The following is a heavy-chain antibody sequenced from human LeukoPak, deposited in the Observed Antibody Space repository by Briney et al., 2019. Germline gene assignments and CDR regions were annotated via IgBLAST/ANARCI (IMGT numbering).Heavy chain of an antibody. CDR1: GYTFTGYY. CDR3: ARDLTRNNWYDTSDY. V-gene: IGHV1-2*02. D-gene: IGHD3-22*01. Sequence: GASVKVSCKASGYTFTGYYMHWVRQAPGQGLEWLGWINPNNGGTSYAQKFQGRVTMTRDTSISTAHMELSRLTSDDTAVYYCARDLTRNNWYDTSDYWGQGTLVTVSS. J-gene: IGHJ4*02. CDR2: INPNNGGT.